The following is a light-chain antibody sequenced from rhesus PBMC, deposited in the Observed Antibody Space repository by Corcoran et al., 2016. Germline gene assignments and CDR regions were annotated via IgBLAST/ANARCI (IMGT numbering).Light chain of an antibody. J-gene: IGLJ1*01. CDR1: SSDVGGYNY. CDR3: CSYTTSSTFI. V-gene: IGLV2S7*01. Sequence: QSAPTQPPSVSGSPGQSVTNSCTETSSDVGGYNYVYWYQQHPGTAPKLMIYEVSKRPSGVSDRVSGSKSGNTASLTISGLQAEDAADYYCCSYTTSSTFIFGAGTRLTVL. CDR2: EVS.